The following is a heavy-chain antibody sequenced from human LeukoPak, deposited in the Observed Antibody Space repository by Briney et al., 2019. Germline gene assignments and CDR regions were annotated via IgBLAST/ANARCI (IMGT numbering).Heavy chain of an antibody. CDR2: ISSSSSYT. CDR1: GFTFSDYY. V-gene: IGHV3-11*03. CDR3: ARIKEWELLGLGSFDY. Sequence: AGGSLRLSCAASGFTFSDYYMSWIRQAPGKGLEWVSYISSSSSYTNYADSVKGRFTISRDNAKNSLYLQMNSLRAEDTAVYYCARIKEWELLGLGSFDYWGQGTLVTVSS. J-gene: IGHJ4*02. D-gene: IGHD1-26*01.